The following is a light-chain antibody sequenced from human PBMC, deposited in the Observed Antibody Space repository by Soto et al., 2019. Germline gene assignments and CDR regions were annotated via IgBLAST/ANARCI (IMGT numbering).Light chain of an antibody. Sequence: QSVLTQPPSASGTPGQRVTISCSGSSSNIGSNTVNWYQQLPGTAPKLLMYSNNQRPSGVPDRFSGSKSGTSASLAISGLQSEDEADYYCAAWDDSLSGVVFGGGTQLTVL. CDR1: SSNIGSNT. CDR3: AAWDDSLSGVV. V-gene: IGLV1-44*01. J-gene: IGLJ2*01. CDR2: SNN.